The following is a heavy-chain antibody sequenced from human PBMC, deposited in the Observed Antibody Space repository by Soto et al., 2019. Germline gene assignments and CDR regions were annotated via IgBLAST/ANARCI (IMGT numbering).Heavy chain of an antibody. Sequence: EVQLVESGGGLIQPGGSLRLSCAASGFTISSNYMTWVRQAPGKGLEWVSLLYSGGSKYYADSVKGRFTISRDSSKNTLFLQMDSLRAEDTAVYFCARRKVPAGIWWDGAFDIWGQGTTVAVSS. CDR2: LYSGGSK. J-gene: IGHJ3*02. CDR1: GFTISSNY. V-gene: IGHV3-53*01. D-gene: IGHD2-2*01. CDR3: ARRKVPAGIWWDGAFDI.